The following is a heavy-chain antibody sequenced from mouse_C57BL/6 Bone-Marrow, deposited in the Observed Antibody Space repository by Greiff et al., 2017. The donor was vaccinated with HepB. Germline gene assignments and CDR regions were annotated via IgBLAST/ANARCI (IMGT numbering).Heavy chain of an antibody. D-gene: IGHD1-1*01. J-gene: IGHJ3*01. CDR1: GFTFSSYA. V-gene: IGHV5-9-1*02. CDR2: ISSGGDYI. Sequence: EVHLVESGEGLVKPGGSLKLSCAASGFTFSSYAMSWVRQTPEKRLEWVAYISSGGDYIYYADTVKGRFTISRDNARNTLYLQMSSLKSEDTAMYYCTRDLYYGSGFAYWGQGTLVTVSA. CDR3: TRDLYYGSGFAY.